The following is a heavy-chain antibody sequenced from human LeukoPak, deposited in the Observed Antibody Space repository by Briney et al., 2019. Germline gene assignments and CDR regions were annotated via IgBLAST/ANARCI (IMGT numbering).Heavy chain of an antibody. Sequence: GASVKVSCKASGYTFTGYFIHWVRQAPGQGLEWVGWINPNSGVTNYAQKFQGRVTMTRDTSISTAYMELSRLRSDDTAVYYCARDERYDSSGYPFDYWGQGTLVTVSS. CDR2: INPNSGVT. J-gene: IGHJ4*02. CDR1: GYTFTGYF. D-gene: IGHD3-22*01. CDR3: ARDERYDSSGYPFDY. V-gene: IGHV1-2*02.